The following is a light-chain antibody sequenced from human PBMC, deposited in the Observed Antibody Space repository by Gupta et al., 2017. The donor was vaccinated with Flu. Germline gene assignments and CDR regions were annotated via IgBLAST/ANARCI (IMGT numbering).Light chain of an antibody. V-gene: IGKV2-28*01. CDR2: LGS. J-gene: IGKJ5*01. CDR3: MQALQLPIT. Sequence: ISCRSSQSLLHRNGYNYLGWFLQRPGQSPQLLIYLGSNRAPGVPDRFSGSGSGTDFTLKISRVEAEDVGVYYCMQALQLPITFGHGTRLEIK. CDR1: QSLLHRNGYNY.